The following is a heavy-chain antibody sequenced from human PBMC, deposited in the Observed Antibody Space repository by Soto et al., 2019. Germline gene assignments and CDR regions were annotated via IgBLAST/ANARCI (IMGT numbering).Heavy chain of an antibody. Sequence: PSETLSLTCAVYGGSFSGYYWSWIRQPPGKGLEWIGEINHSGSTNYNPSLKSRVTISVDTSKNQFSLKLSSVTAADTAVYYCARVKGYCSGGSCINWFDPWGQGILVTVSS. CDR1: GGSFSGYY. D-gene: IGHD2-15*01. CDR3: ARVKGYCSGGSCINWFDP. J-gene: IGHJ5*02. V-gene: IGHV4-34*01. CDR2: INHSGST.